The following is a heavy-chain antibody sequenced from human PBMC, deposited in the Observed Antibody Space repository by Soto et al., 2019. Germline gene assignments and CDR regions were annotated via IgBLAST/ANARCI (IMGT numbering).Heavy chain of an antibody. V-gene: IGHV4-39*07. CDR3: AGRLIEAPEWFDP. CDR1: GGSISSSSYY. Sequence: SSETLSLTCTVSGGSISSSSYYWGWIRQPPGKGLEWIGSIYYSGSTYYNPSLKSRVTISVDTSKNQFSLKLSSVTAADTAVYYCAGRLIEAPEWFDPWGPGTLVTVSS. CDR2: IYYSGST. D-gene: IGHD6-6*01. J-gene: IGHJ5*02.